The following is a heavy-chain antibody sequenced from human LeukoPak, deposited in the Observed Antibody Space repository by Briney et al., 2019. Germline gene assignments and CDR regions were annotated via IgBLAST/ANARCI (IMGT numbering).Heavy chain of an antibody. V-gene: IGHV3-23*01. J-gene: IGHJ4*02. Sequence: GGSLRLSCAASGFTFSSYAMSWVRQAPGKGLEWVSAISGSGGSTYYADSVKGRFTISRVNSKNTLYLQMNSLRAEDTAVYYCAKDLTMVRGVITKSPFDYWGQGTLVTVSS. CDR2: ISGSGGST. CDR1: GFTFSSYA. CDR3: AKDLTMVRGVITKSPFDY. D-gene: IGHD3-10*01.